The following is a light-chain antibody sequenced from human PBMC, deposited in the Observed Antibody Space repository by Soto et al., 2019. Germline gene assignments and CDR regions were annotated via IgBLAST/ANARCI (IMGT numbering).Light chain of an antibody. CDR3: FSFTTTSTHV. CDR1: SGDVGPYNF. J-gene: IGLJ1*01. V-gene: IGLV2-14*01. CDR2: EVI. Sequence: QSALTQPASVSGSPGQSITMSCTGTSGDVGPYNFVSWYQQHPGKVPKLIIFEVIYRPSGVSSRFSGSKSGNTAYLTISGLQVEDEAEYFCFSFTTTSTHVFGTGTKVTVL.